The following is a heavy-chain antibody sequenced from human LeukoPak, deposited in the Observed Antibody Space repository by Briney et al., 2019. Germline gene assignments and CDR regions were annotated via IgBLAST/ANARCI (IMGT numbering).Heavy chain of an antibody. CDR1: GGSISSSSYY. V-gene: IGHV4-39*01. CDR3: ARQGLSCGGSCYSIFDY. D-gene: IGHD2-15*01. J-gene: IGHJ4*02. Sequence: PSETLSLTCTVSGGSISSSSYYWGWIRQPPGKGLEWIGSIYYSGSTYYNPSVKSRVTISVDTSKNQFSLKLSSVTAADTAVYYCARQGLSCGGSCYSIFDYWGQGTLVTVSS. CDR2: IYYSGST.